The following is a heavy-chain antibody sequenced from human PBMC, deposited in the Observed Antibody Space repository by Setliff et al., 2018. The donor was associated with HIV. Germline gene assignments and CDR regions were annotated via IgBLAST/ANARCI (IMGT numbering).Heavy chain of an antibody. D-gene: IGHD3-3*01. Sequence: PGESLKISCQGFGYSFTTHWIGWVRQMPGKGLEWMGIIYPGDSDTRDNPSFQGQVTFSADKSINTAYLQWSSLKASDTATYYCARHSAGVDFWSDDYTGSGVGGFDIWGQGTMVTVSS. V-gene: IGHV5-51*01. J-gene: IGHJ3*02. CDR2: IYPGDSDT. CDR3: ARHSAGVDFWSDDYTGSGVGGFDI. CDR1: GYSFTTHW.